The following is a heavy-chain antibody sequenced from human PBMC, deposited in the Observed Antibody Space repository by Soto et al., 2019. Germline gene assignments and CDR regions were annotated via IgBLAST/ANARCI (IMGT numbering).Heavy chain of an antibody. CDR1: GASISGFY. Sequence: SETLSLTYTVSGASISGFYWSWIRKSAGKGLEWIGRIYATGTTDYNPSLKSRVMMSVDTSKKQFSLKLRSVTAADTAVYYCVRDGTKTLRDWFDPWGQGISVTVSS. CDR2: IYATGTT. CDR3: VRDGTKTLRDWFDP. D-gene: IGHD1-1*01. V-gene: IGHV4-4*07. J-gene: IGHJ5*02.